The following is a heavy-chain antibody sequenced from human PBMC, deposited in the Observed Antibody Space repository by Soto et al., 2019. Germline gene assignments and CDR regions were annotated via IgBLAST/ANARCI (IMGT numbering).Heavy chain of an antibody. V-gene: IGHV3-23*01. D-gene: IGHD3-10*01. CDR1: GFTFSSYA. J-gene: IGHJ2*01. CDR3: AKAGASDDWYFDF. CDR2: INGSGGNT. Sequence: GSLRLSCAASGFTFSSYAMSWVRQVPGKGLEWVTEINGSGGNTYYADSVKGRFTISRDNSKNTLYMQMNSLRAEDTAVYYCAKAGASDDWYFDFWGRGTLVTVSS.